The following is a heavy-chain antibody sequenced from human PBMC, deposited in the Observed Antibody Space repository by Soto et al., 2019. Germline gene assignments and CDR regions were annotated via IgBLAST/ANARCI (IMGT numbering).Heavy chain of an antibody. V-gene: IGHV1-69*13. Sequence: SVMVSCKASGVTFSSYAISWVRQAPGQGLEWMGGIIPIFGTANYAQKFQGRVTITADESTSTAYMELSSLRSEDTAVYYCARDLPLSVVANDAFDIWGQGTMVTVSS. CDR2: IIPIFGTA. CDR3: ARDLPLSVVANDAFDI. CDR1: GVTFSSYA. D-gene: IGHD5-12*01. J-gene: IGHJ3*02.